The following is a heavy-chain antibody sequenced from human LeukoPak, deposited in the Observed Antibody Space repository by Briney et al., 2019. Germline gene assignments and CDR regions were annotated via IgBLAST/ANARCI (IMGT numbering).Heavy chain of an antibody. Sequence: PSETLSLTCAVYGGSFGGYYWSWIRQPPGKGLEWIGEINHSGSTNYNPSLESRVTISVDTSKNQFSLKLSSVTAADTAVYYCARSSYRGPYYFDYWGQGTLVTVSS. D-gene: IGHD5-18*01. J-gene: IGHJ4*02. CDR2: INHSGST. V-gene: IGHV4-34*01. CDR1: GGSFGGYY. CDR3: ARSSYRGPYYFDY.